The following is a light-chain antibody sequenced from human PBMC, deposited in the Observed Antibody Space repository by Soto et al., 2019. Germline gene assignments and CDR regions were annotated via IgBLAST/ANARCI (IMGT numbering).Light chain of an antibody. Sequence: QSVLTQPASVSGSPGQSITISCTGTSSDVGGYNYVSWYQQRPGKAPKLMIYDVSNRPSGVSNRFSGSKSGNAASLTISGLQAEDEADYYCSSYISSSTYYVFGIGTKVIV. CDR1: SSDVGGYNY. V-gene: IGLV2-14*01. J-gene: IGLJ1*01. CDR2: DVS. CDR3: SSYISSSTYYV.